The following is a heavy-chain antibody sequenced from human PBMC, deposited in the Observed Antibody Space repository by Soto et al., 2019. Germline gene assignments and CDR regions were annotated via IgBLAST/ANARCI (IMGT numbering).Heavy chain of an antibody. Sequence: QVQLVQSGAEVKKPGASVKVSCKASGYNFTRYGISWVRQAPGQGLEWMGRISAYNGNTNYAQKLQGRVTMTTDTATSTAYLEMRSLRSDDTAVYYCARVVGALGHWFDPWGQGTLVTVSS. J-gene: IGHJ5*02. V-gene: IGHV1-18*01. CDR3: ARVVGALGHWFDP. D-gene: IGHD1-26*01. CDR1: GYNFTRYG. CDR2: ISAYNGNT.